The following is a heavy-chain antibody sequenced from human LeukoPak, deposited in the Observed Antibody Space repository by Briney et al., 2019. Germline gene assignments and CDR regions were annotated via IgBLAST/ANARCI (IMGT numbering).Heavy chain of an antibody. V-gene: IGHV3-7*03. J-gene: IGHJ4*02. CDR1: GFTFSSYW. Sequence: GGSLRLSCAASGFTFSSYWMSWVRQAPGKGLEWVASINQDGSGKYYVDSVKGRFTISRDNAKNSLYLQMNSLRAEDTAVYYCARDMQQLVSRGDFWGQGTLVTVSS. D-gene: IGHD6-13*01. CDR3: ARDMQQLVSRGDF. CDR2: INQDGSGK.